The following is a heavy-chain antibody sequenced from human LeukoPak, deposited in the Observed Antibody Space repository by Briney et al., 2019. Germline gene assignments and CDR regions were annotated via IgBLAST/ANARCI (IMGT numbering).Heavy chain of an antibody. J-gene: IGHJ4*02. CDR1: GDTLSELT. Sequence: ASVKVSCKVSGDTLSELTMHWVRQAPGKGLEGMGGFDPGAGEILYAQQFQGRVTMTEDTFTDTAYMELTSLRSEDSGVYFCAAGGIYSLLDYWGQGTLVTVSS. D-gene: IGHD3-10*01. CDR3: AAGGIYSLLDY. V-gene: IGHV1-24*01. CDR2: FDPGAGEI.